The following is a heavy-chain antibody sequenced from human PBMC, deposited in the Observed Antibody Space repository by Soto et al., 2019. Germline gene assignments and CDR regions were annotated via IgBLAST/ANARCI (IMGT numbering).Heavy chain of an antibody. J-gene: IGHJ4*02. D-gene: IGHD3-10*01. CDR3: SRIKIPSAPAY. Sequence: SGRTLVNPTQTLTLTCTFSGFSLTTSRMCVTWIRQPPGKALEWLARIDWDDRKYYTTSLKTRLTISKDTTKNQVVLTMTNMDPVDTATYYGSRIKIPSAPAYWGQGALDTVSP. CDR1: GFSLTTSRMC. CDR2: IDWDDRK. V-gene: IGHV2-70*11.